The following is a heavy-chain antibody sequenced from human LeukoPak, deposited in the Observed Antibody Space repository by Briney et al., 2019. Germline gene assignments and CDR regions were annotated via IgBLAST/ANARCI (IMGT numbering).Heavy chain of an antibody. Sequence: PSETLSLTCTVSGVSISSSNSYWGWIRQPPGKGLEWIGSIYYSGNTYYNASLKSQVSISIDTSKNQFSLRLTSVTAADTAVYCCARGVRKWGGYYVYWGQGTRVTVSS. CDR1: GVSISSSNSY. J-gene: IGHJ4*02. D-gene: IGHD3-16*01. V-gene: IGHV4-39*01. CDR3: ARGVRKWGGYYVY. CDR2: IYYSGNT.